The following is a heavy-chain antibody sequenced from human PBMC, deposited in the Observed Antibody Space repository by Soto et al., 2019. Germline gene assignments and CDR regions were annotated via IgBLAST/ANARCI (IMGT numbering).Heavy chain of an antibody. CDR2: ISYDGSNK. CDR1: GFTFSSYG. CDR3: AKSQLRLVYYYYYGMDV. J-gene: IGHJ6*02. D-gene: IGHD3-9*01. V-gene: IGHV3-30*18. Sequence: GGSLRLSCAASGFTFSSYGMHWVRQAPGKGLEWVAVISYDGSNKYYADSVKGRFTISRDNSKNTLYLQMNSLRAEDTAVYYCAKSQLRLVYYYYYGMDVWGQGTTVTVSS.